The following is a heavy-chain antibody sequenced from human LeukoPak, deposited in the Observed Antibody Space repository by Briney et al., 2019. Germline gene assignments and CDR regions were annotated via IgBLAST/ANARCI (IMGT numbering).Heavy chain of an antibody. J-gene: IGHJ3*02. D-gene: IGHD4-17*01. CDR1: GYTFTGYY. V-gene: IGHV1-2*06. CDR2: INPNSGGT. Sequence: GASVKVSCKASGYTFTGYYMHWVRQAPGQGFEWMGRINPNSGGTNYAQKFQGRVTMTRDTSISTAYMELSRLRSDDTAVYYCASLGPTVTTLSGSFDIWGQGTMVTVSS. CDR3: ASLGPTVTTLSGSFDI.